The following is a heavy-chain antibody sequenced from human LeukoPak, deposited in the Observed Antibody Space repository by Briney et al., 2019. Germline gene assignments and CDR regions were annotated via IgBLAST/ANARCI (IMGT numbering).Heavy chain of an antibody. CDR1: GFPFSDHE. J-gene: IGHJ3*02. CDR3: ARRTSGAFAI. CDR2: ISSSGSDK. V-gene: IGHV3-48*03. Sequence: GGSLRLSCAASGFPFSDHEMNWVRQAPGKGLEWVSYISSSGSDKYYPDSVEGRFTISRDNAKNSLYLQMNSLRAEDTAVYYCARRTSGAFAIWGQGTKVTVSS.